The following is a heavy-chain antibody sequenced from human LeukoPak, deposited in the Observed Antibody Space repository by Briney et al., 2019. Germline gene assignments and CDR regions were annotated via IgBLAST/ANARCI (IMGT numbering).Heavy chain of an antibody. Sequence: ASVKVSCKASGYTFTGYYMHWVRQAPGQGLEWMGWINPNSGGTNYAQKFQGRVTMTRDTSISTAYMELSRLRSDDTAVYYCARHPLVPAANDAFDIWGQGTMVTVSS. CDR1: GYTFTGYY. D-gene: IGHD2-2*01. CDR3: ARHPLVPAANDAFDI. V-gene: IGHV1-2*02. J-gene: IGHJ3*02. CDR2: INPNSGGT.